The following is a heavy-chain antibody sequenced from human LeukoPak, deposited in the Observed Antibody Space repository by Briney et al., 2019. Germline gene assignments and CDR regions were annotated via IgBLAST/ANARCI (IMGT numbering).Heavy chain of an antibody. CDR2: IKQDGSEK. V-gene: IGHV3-7*01. D-gene: IGHD2-15*01. J-gene: IGHJ4*02. CDR3: AREWNLYCSGGSCHTVFDY. Sequence: GGSLRLSCAASGFTFSSYWMSWVRQAPGKGLEWVANIKQDGSEKYYVDSVKGRFAISRDNAKNSLYLQMNSLRAEDTAVYYCAREWNLYCSGGSCHTVFDYWGQGTLVTV. CDR1: GFTFSSYW.